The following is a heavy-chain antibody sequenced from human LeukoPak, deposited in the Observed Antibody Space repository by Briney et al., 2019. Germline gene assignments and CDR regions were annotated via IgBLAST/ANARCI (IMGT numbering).Heavy chain of an antibody. CDR3: AKDRHYRYDSSGPLDY. D-gene: IGHD3-22*01. V-gene: IGHV3-30*02. J-gene: IGHJ4*02. Sequence: GGSLRLSCAAPGFIFSSYGIHWVRQAPGKGLEWVAFIPYDGSHKYYANSVQGRFTIFRDNSKNTLYLQMNALRPEDTAVYFCAKDRHYRYDSSGPLDYWGQGTLVTVSS. CDR2: IPYDGSHK. CDR1: GFIFSSYG.